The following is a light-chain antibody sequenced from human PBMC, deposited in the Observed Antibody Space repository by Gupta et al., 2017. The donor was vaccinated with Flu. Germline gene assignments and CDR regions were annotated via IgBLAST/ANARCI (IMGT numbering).Light chain of an antibody. Sequence: GTLSLSPGERATLSCRASQSVSNNYLAWYQQKPGQPPRLLMYTASSRATGIPDRFSGSGSGTDFILTISRLEPEDFAVYCCQQYGSSPPTFGQGTKLDIK. CDR2: TAS. CDR1: QSVSNNY. V-gene: IGKV3-20*01. J-gene: IGKJ2*01. CDR3: QQYGSSPPT.